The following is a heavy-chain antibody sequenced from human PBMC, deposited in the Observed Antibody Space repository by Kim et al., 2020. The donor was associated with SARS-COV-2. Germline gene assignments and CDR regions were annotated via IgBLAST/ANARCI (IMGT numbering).Heavy chain of an antibody. Sequence: GGSLRLSCAASGFTFSSYSMNWVRQAPGKGLEWVSSISSSSSYIYYADSVKGRFTISRDNAKNSLYLQMNSLRAEDTAVYYCARGGYSSSGVREGIYYYGMDVWGQGTTVTVSS. CDR2: ISSSSSYI. CDR3: ARGGYSSSGVREGIYYYGMDV. CDR1: GFTFSSYS. V-gene: IGHV3-21*01. D-gene: IGHD6-13*01. J-gene: IGHJ6*02.